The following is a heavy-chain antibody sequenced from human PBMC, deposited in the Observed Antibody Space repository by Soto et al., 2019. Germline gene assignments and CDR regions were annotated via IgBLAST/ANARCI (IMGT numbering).Heavy chain of an antibody. J-gene: IGHJ4*02. CDR1: GFTFSNAW. Sequence: PGGSLRLSCAASGFTFSNAWMSWVRQAPGKGLEWVGRIKSKTDGGTTDYATPVKGRFTISRDDSKNTLYLQMNSLKTEDTAVYYCTILPNYYDSSGIDYWGQGXLVTVYS. D-gene: IGHD3-22*01. V-gene: IGHV3-15*01. CDR2: IKSKTDGGTT. CDR3: TILPNYYDSSGIDY.